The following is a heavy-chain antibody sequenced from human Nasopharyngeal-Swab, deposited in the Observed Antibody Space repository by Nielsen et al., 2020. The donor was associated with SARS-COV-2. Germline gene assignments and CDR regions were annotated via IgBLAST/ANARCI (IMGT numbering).Heavy chain of an antibody. J-gene: IGHJ6*03. Sequence: WIRQPPGKGLEWIGSIYYSGSTYYNPSLKSRVTISVDTSKNQFSLKLSSVTAADTAVYYCAKSPPRGWGYYYYMDVWGKGTTVIVSS. V-gene: IGHV4-39*01. CDR2: IYYSGST. CDR3: AKSPPRGWGYYYYMDV. D-gene: IGHD6-19*01.